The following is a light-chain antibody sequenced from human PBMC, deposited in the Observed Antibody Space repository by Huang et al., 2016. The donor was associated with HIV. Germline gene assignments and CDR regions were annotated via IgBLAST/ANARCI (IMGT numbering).Light chain of an antibody. CDR1: QSVLYSSNNKNY. CDR3: QQYYTTPT. CDR2: WAS. Sequence: DIVMTQSPDSLGVSLGERATINCKSSQSVLYSSNNKNYLAWYQQKPGQPPKLLVYWASTRESGVPDRFSGSGSETDFTLTISSLQAEDVAVYYCQQYYTTPTFGQGTKLEIK. J-gene: IGKJ2*01. V-gene: IGKV4-1*01.